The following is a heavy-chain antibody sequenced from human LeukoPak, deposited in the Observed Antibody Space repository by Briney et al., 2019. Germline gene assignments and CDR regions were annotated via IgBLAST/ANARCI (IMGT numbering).Heavy chain of an antibody. CDR2: IYHSGST. J-gene: IGHJ4*02. V-gene: IGHV4-30-2*01. D-gene: IGHD3-22*01. CDR3: ARVFHDSSGYYPYYFDY. Sequence: SQTLSLTCAVSGGSISSGGYSWSWIRQPPGKGLEWIGYIYHSGSTYYNPSLKSRVTISVDRSKNQFSLKLSSVTAADTAVYYCARVFHDSSGYYPYYFDYWGQGTLVPVSS. CDR1: GGSISSGGYS.